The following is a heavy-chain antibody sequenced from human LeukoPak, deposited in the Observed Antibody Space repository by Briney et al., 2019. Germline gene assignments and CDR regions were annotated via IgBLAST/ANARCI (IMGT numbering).Heavy chain of an antibody. CDR3: ARSMSGSLLYYYYYGMDV. D-gene: IGHD1-26*01. CDR1: GGTFSSYA. Sequence: GASVKVSCKASGGTFSSYAISWVRQAPGQVLEWMGGIIPIFGTANYAQKFQGRVTITADESTSTAYMELSSLRSEDTAVYYCARSMSGSLLYYYYYGMDVWGQGTTVTVSS. J-gene: IGHJ6*02. CDR2: IIPIFGTA. V-gene: IGHV1-69*13.